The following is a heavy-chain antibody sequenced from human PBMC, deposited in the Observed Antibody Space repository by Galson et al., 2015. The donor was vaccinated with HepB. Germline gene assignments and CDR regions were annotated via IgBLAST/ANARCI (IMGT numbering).Heavy chain of an antibody. Sequence: SVKVSCKASGYTFTGYYIHWVRQAPGQGLEWMGWINPDSGGTTYAQKFQGGVTMSRDTSITTAYMELSRLTSDDTAVYYCARTKSYYDSYAYFFDYWGQGTLVTVSS. D-gene: IGHD3-22*01. CDR3: ARTKSYYDSYAYFFDY. CDR2: INPDSGGT. V-gene: IGHV1-2*02. CDR1: GYTFTGYY. J-gene: IGHJ4*02.